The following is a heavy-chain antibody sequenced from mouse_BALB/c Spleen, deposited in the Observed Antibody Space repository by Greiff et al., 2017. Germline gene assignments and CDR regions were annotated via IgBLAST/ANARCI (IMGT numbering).Heavy chain of an antibody. CDR2: INPSNGGT. CDR3: TRGSRYYFDY. J-gene: IGHJ2*01. CDR1: GYTFTSYY. Sequence: QVHVKQPGAELVKPGASVKLSCKASGYTFTSYYMYWVKQRPGQGLEWIGGINPSNGGTNFNEKFKSKATLTVDKSSSTAYMQLSSLTSEDSAVYYCTRGSRYYFDYWGQGTTLTVSS. V-gene: IGHV1S81*02. D-gene: IGHD1-1*02.